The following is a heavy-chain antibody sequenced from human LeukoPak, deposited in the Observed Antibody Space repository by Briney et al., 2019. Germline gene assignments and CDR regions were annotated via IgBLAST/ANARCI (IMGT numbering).Heavy chain of an antibody. J-gene: IGHJ6*03. V-gene: IGHV3-74*03. CDR2: INTDGSST. CDR1: GFTFSSYW. CDR3: ARANYYYSYYMDV. Sequence: GGSLRLSCAASGFTFSSYWMHWARQAPWKGLVWVSHINTDGSSTTYADSVKGRFTISRDNAKNTLYLQMNSLRAEDTAVYYCARANYYYSYYMDVWGKGTTVTVSS.